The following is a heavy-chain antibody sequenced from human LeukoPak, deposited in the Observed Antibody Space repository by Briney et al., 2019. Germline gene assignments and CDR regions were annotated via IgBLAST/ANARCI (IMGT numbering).Heavy chain of an antibody. V-gene: IGHV4-34*01. CDR3: ASLANTGRSGYYYYYMDV. CDR2: INHSGST. D-gene: IGHD3-3*01. Sequence: SETLSLTCAVYGGSFSGYYWSWIRQPPGKGLEWIGEINHSGSTNYNPSLKSRVTISVDTSKNQFSLKLSSVTAADTAVYYCASLANTGRSGYYYYYMDVWGKGTMVTVSS. J-gene: IGHJ6*03. CDR1: GGSFSGYY.